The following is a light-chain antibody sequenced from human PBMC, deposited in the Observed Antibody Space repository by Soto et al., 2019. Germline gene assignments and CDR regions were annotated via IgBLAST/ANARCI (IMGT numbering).Light chain of an antibody. Sequence: QSALTQPRSVSGSPGQSVTISCTGTSSDVGGYNAVSWYQQNPGKAPKIMIYDVSKRPSGVPDRFSGSKSGNTASLTISGLQAEDEADYYCCSYAGSQVFGGGTKVTVL. CDR3: CSYAGSQV. J-gene: IGLJ2*01. V-gene: IGLV2-11*01. CDR2: DVS. CDR1: SSDVGGYNA.